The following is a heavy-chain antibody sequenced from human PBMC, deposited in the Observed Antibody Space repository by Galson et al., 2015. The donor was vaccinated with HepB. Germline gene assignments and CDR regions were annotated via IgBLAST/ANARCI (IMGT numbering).Heavy chain of an antibody. CDR1: GYSFTSYW. J-gene: IGHJ1*01. V-gene: IGHV5-51*01. CDR3: ATGPGNSGDYSTGWFEYFHL. Sequence: QSGAEVKKPGESLKISCKGSGYSFTSYWIGWVRQMPGKGLEWMGIIYPGDSDTRYSPSFQGQVTISADNSKNTLYLQVDSLRAEDTGVYYCATGPGNSGDYSTGWFEYFHLWGQGTLVTVSS. D-gene: IGHD2-2*01. CDR2: IYPGDSDT.